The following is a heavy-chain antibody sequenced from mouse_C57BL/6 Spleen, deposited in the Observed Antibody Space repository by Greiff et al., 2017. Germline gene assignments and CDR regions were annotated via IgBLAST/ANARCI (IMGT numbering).Heavy chain of an antibody. CDR3: AIAAYYYGSSLAY. V-gene: IGHV3-6*01. J-gene: IGHJ3*01. Sequence: EVQVVESGPGLVKPSQSLSLTCSVTGYSITSGYYWNWIRQFPGNKLEWMGYISYDGSNNYNPSLKNRISITRDTSKNQFFLKLNSVTTEDTATYYCAIAAYYYGSSLAYWGQGTLVTVSA. D-gene: IGHD1-1*01. CDR1: GYSITSGYY. CDR2: ISYDGSN.